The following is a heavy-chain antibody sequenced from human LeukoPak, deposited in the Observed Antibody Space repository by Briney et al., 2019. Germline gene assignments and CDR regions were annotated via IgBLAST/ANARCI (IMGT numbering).Heavy chain of an antibody. D-gene: IGHD6-19*01. J-gene: IGHJ4*02. Sequence: PGGSLRLSCAASGFSFSSYAMTWVRQAPGKGLEWVSSISVSGDNTYYADSVKGRFTISRDNSKNTLDLQMNSLRAEDTAVYYCAKEGASTGWTFGAYWGQGTLVTVSS. CDR3: AKEGASTGWTFGAY. CDR2: ISVSGDNT. CDR1: GFSFSSYA. V-gene: IGHV3-23*01.